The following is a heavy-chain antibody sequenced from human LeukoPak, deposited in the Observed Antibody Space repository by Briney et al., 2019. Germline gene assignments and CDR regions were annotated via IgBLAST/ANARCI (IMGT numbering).Heavy chain of an antibody. CDR2: IWHDGTEK. D-gene: IGHD1-26*01. CDR1: GFTFSIYA. CDR3: ARLMVGQAGVGATHFDY. J-gene: IGHJ4*02. V-gene: IGHV3-33*08. Sequence: GGSLRLSCEASGFTFSIYAMSWVRQAPGKGLEWLTFIWHDGTEKYYADSVKGRFTISRDNSRNTLYLQVDSLGPEDTAVYYCARLMVGQAGVGATHFDYWGQGTLVSVSS.